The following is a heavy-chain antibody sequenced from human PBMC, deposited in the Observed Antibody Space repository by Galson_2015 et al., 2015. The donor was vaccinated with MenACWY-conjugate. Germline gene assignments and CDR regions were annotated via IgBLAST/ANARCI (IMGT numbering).Heavy chain of an antibody. CDR1: GYTFSSYG. CDR3: ARATLGFCGTTSCPDIYYYYMDV. D-gene: IGHD2-2*01. Sequence: SVKVSCKASGYTFSSYGINWVRQAPGQGLEWMGWISAHNGNTKYAQSLQGRVTMTTDTSTSTAYMELRSLRSDDTAVYYCARATLGFCGTTSCPDIYYYYMDVWGKGTTVTVSS. CDR2: ISAHNGNT. V-gene: IGHV1-18*01. J-gene: IGHJ6*03.